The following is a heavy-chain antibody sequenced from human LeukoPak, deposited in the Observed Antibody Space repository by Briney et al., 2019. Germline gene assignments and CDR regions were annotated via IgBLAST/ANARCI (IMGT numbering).Heavy chain of an antibody. J-gene: IGHJ6*01. CDR2: INHSGSN. V-gene: IGHV4-34*01. CDR1: GGSFSGYY. CDR3: ARGKKIWLLYYFCMDV. Sequence: PSETLSLTCAVYGGSFSGYYLSWIRQPPGKGLEWIGEINHSGSNNYNPSLKNRVTISVDTAKTQFSLKLKSVTAADTDVYYCARGKKIWLLYYFCMDVWGQGTTVTVSS. D-gene: IGHD5-18*01.